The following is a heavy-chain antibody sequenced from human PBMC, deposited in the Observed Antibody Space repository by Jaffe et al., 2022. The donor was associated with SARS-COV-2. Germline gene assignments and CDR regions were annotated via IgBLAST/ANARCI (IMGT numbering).Heavy chain of an antibody. J-gene: IGHJ4*02. CDR1: GYSFATYW. Sequence: EVQLVQSGAGVKKPGESLKISCKGSGYSFATYWIGWVRQMPGKGLEWMGIIYPGDSDTRYSPSFQGQVTISVDKSISTAYLQWNSLKASDTAFYYCARHVGLTVAPGTVDYWGQGTPVTVSS. D-gene: IGHD6-19*01. CDR3: ARHVGLTVAPGTVDY. V-gene: IGHV5-51*01. CDR2: IYPGDSDT.